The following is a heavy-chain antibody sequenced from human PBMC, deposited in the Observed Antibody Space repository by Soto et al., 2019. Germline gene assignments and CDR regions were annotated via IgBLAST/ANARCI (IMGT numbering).Heavy chain of an antibody. D-gene: IGHD2-2*01. CDR1: GGSISSYY. Sequence: SETLYLTCTVSGGSISSYYWSWIRQPAGKGLEWIGRIYTSGSTNYNPSLKSRVTMSVDTSKNQFSLKLSSVTAADTAVYYCARGIVVVPAYWFDPWGQGTLVTVSS. CDR2: IYTSGST. V-gene: IGHV4-4*07. J-gene: IGHJ5*02. CDR3: ARGIVVVPAYWFDP.